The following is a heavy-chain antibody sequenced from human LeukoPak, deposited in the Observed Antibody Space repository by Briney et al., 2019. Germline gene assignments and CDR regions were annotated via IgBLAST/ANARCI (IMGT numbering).Heavy chain of an antibody. CDR3: AKAPRSTTVTPDY. V-gene: IGHV3-30*18. D-gene: IGHD4-17*01. CDR1: GFTFSSYG. CDR2: ISYDGSDK. J-gene: IGHJ4*02. Sequence: PGRSLRLSSAASGFTFSSYGMHWVRQAPGKGLEWVAVISYDGSDKYYADSVKGRFTISRDNSKNTLYLQVNSLRAEDTAVYYCAKAPRSTTVTPDYWGQGTLVTVSS.